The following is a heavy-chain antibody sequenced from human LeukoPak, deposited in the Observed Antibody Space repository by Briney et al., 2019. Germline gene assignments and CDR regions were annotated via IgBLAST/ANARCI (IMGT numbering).Heavy chain of an antibody. Sequence: GGSLRLSCAASGFTFSDYSMNWVRQAPGKGLEWVSYISGSSNYINYADSVKGRFTISRGNARTSVYLQMNGLRAEDTAVYYCVREPSGWYVDYWGQGTLVTVSS. J-gene: IGHJ4*02. D-gene: IGHD6-19*01. CDR2: ISGSSNYI. CDR1: GFTFSDYS. CDR3: VREPSGWYVDY. V-gene: IGHV3-21*01.